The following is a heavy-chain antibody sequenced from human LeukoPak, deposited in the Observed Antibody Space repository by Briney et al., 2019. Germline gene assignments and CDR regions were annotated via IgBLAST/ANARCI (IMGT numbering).Heavy chain of an antibody. V-gene: IGHV1-69*05. J-gene: IGHJ4*02. CDR3: ARSQDIVVVPAATAFDY. CDR2: IIPIFGTA. D-gene: IGHD2-2*01. Sequence: SVTVSCKASGGTFSSYAISWVRQAPGQGLEWMGGIIPIFGTANYAQKFQGRVTITTDESTSSAYMELSSLRSEDTAVYYCARSQDIVVVPAATAFDYWGQGTLVTVSS. CDR1: GGTFSSYA.